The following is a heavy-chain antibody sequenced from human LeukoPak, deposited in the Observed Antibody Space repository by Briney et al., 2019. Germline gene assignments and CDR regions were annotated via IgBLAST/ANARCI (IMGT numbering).Heavy chain of an antibody. CDR3: ARDLYVEHRQILYYFDY. D-gene: IGHD1-26*01. J-gene: IGHJ4*02. V-gene: IGHV1-2*02. CDR1: GYTFTSYD. Sequence: ASVKVSCKASGYTFTSYDINWVRQATGQGLEWMGWINPNSGGTNYAQKFQGRVTMTRDTSISTAYMELSRLRSDDTAVYYCARDLYVEHRQILYYFDYWGQGTLVTVSS. CDR2: INPNSGGT.